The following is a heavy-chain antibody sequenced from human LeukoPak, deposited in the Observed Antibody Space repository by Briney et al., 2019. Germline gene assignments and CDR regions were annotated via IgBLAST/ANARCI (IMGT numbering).Heavy chain of an antibody. CDR3: AKDQNKSGRFDP. CDR2: IGGSCGST. D-gene: IGHD1/OR15-1a*01. Sequence: GGSLRLSCAASGFTFSSYAMSWVRQAPGKGLEWVSAIGGSCGSTYYADSVKGRFTISRDNCKNALYLQMNSLRAGDTAVYYCAKDQNKSGRFDPWGQGSLVTVSS. V-gene: IGHV3-23*01. CDR1: GFTFSSYA. J-gene: IGHJ5*02.